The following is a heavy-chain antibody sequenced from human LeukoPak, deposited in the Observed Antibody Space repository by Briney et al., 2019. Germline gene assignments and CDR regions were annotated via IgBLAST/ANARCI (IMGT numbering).Heavy chain of an antibody. J-gene: IGHJ4*02. CDR1: GYTFTGYY. V-gene: IGHV1-2*02. D-gene: IGHD5-12*01. CDR2: INPNSGDT. Sequence: ASVKVSCKASGYTFTGYYIHWVRQAPGQGLEWMAWINPNSGDTNYAQKFQGKITLTRDTSISTAYMELTRLSSDDTAVYYCARRDLRAYSNYDLDYWGQGTLVTVSS. CDR3: ARRDLRAYSNYDLDY.